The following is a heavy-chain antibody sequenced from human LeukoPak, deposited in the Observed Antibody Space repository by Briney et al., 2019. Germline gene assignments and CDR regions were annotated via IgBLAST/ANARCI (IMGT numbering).Heavy chain of an antibody. Sequence: PSETLSLTCTVSGGSISSSSYYWGWIRQPPGKGLEWIGSIYYSGSTYYNPSLKSRVTISVDTSKNQFSLKLSSVTAADTAVYYCARHSSGYYYSYWGQGTLVTVSS. V-gene: IGHV4-39*01. J-gene: IGHJ4*02. CDR2: IYYSGST. D-gene: IGHD3-22*01. CDR3: ARHSSGYYYSY. CDR1: GGSISSSSYY.